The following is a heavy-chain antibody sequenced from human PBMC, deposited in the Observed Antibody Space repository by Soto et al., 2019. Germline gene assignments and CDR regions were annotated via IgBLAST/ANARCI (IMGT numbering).Heavy chain of an antibody. D-gene: IGHD2-21*02. J-gene: IGHJ6*02. V-gene: IGHV3-9*01. CDR2: ISWNGGSI. CDR1: GFTFDEYG. CDR3: AKSKGGTANGMDV. Sequence: EVQLVESGGGLVQPGRSLRLSCAASGFTFDEYGMHWVRQAPGKGLEWVSGISWNGGSIGYADPVKGRFRISRDNAKNSLYLQMNSLRAEDTALYYCAKSKGGTANGMDVWGQGTTVTVS.